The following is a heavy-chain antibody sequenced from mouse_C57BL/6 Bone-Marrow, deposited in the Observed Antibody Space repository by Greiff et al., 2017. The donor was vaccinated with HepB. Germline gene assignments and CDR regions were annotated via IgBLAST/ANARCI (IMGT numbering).Heavy chain of an antibody. J-gene: IGHJ2*01. CDR2: INPYNGGT. CDR3: ARLPQLGLYYFDY. CDR1: GYTFTDYY. V-gene: IGHV1-19*01. Sequence: EVQLQQSGPVLVKPGASVKMSCKASGYTFTDYYMNWVKQSHGKSLEWIGVINPYNGGTSYNQKFKGKATLTVDKSSSTAYMELNSLTSEDSAVYYCARLPQLGLYYFDYWGQGTTLTVSS. D-gene: IGHD4-1*02.